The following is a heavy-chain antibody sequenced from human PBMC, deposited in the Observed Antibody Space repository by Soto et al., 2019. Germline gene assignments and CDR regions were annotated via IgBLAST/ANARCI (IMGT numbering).Heavy chain of an antibody. D-gene: IGHD3-10*01. V-gene: IGHV1-69*02. Sequence: QVQLVQSGADMKRPGSSVKVSCKASGATFGTFSVSWVRQAPGQGLEWMGRTIPILDVSKYTQKFQGRVRFMADQSTNTVFIEQTTLRFNDTAVYFFTKDVREQSVQWGHGARVTVYS. CDR3: TKDVREQSVQ. CDR1: GATFGTFS. J-gene: IGHJ1*01. CDR2: TIPILDVS.